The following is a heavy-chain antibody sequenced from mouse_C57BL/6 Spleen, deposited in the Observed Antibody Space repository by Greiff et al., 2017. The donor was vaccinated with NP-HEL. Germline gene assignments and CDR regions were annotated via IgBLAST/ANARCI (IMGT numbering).Heavy chain of an antibody. J-gene: IGHJ1*03. Sequence: QVQLQQSGPELVKPGASVKISCKASGYAFSSSWMNWVKQRPGKGLEWIGRIYPGDGDTNYNGKFKGKATLTADKSSSTAYMQLSSLTSEDSAVYFCARKGYGYDIGWYFDVWGTGTTVTVSS. D-gene: IGHD2-2*01. CDR1: GYAFSSSW. CDR2: IYPGDGDT. CDR3: ARKGYGYDIGWYFDV. V-gene: IGHV1-82*01.